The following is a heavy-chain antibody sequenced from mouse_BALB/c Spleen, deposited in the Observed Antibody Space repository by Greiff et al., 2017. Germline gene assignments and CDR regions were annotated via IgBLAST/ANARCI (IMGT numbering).Heavy chain of an antibody. J-gene: IGHJ2*01. CDR2: IDPANGNT. V-gene: IGHV14-3*02. CDR3: AREPDGYPCCDY. D-gene: IGHD2-3*01. CDR1: GFNIKDTY. Sequence: EVQLVESGAELVKPGASVKLSCTASGFNIKDTYMHWVKQRPEQGLEWIGRIDPANGNTKYDPKFQGKATITADTSSNTAYLQLSSLTSEDTAVYYCAREPDGYPCCDYWGQGTTLTVSS.